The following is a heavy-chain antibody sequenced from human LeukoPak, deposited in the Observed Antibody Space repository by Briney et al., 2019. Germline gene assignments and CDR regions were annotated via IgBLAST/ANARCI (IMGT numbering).Heavy chain of an antibody. Sequence: PGGSLRLSCAASGFTFSNYAMSWVRRGPGKGLEWVSAISGSGGSTYYADSVKGRFTISRDISKNPLYLQMNSLRAEDTAVYYCAKGGMGYDSSGSLYFDYWGQGTLVTVSS. D-gene: IGHD3-22*01. CDR1: GFTFSNYA. CDR3: AKGGMGYDSSGSLYFDY. CDR2: ISGSGGST. V-gene: IGHV3-23*01. J-gene: IGHJ4*02.